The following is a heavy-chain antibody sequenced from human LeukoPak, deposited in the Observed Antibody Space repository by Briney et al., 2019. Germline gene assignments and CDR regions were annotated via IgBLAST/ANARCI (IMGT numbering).Heavy chain of an antibody. V-gene: IGHV3-11*01. J-gene: IGHJ4*02. CDR1: GFTFSDYY. CDR2: ISGSGTTM. D-gene: IGHD2-8*01. Sequence: GGSLRLSCAASGFTFSDYYMSWIRQTPGKGLECVSYISGSGTTMEYAKSVKGRFTISRDNAKDSLYLQMNSLEAEDTAVYYCAKGYTYGMIWGQGTLVSVSS. CDR3: AKGYTYGMI.